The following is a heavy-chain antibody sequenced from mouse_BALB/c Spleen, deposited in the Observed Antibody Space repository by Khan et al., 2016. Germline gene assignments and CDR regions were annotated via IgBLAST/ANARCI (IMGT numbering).Heavy chain of an antibody. CDR1: GFAFSSYW. CDR3: ARLGYDGTMDY. D-gene: IGHD2-2*01. V-gene: IGHV4-1*02. CDR2: INPDSSTI. J-gene: IGHJ4*01. Sequence: EVKLLESGGGLVQPGGSLKLSCAASGFAFSSYWMSWVRQAPGTGLEWIGEINPDSSTINYTPSLKDKFIISRDNAKNTLYLQMSKVRSEDTALYCCARLGYDGTMDYWGQGTSVTVSS.